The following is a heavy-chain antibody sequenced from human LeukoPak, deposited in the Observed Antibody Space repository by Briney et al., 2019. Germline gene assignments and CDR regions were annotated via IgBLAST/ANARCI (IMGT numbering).Heavy chain of an antibody. D-gene: IGHD2-2*01. CDR2: INPNSGGT. CDR1: GYTFTGYY. J-gene: IGHJ4*02. V-gene: IGHV1-2*02. CDR3: ARDFAAMPRGFDY. Sequence: ASVKVSCKASGYTFTGYYMHWVRQAPGQGLEWMGWINPNSGGTNYAQKFQGRVTMTRDTSISTAYMELSSLRSEDTAVYYCARDFAAMPRGFDYWGQGTLVTVSS.